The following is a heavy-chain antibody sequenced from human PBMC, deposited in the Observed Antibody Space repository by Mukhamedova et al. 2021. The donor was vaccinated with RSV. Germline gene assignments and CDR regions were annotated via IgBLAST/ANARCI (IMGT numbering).Heavy chain of an antibody. Sequence: SISICFNYIYYADSVKGRFTISRDNAKNSLYLQMNSLRADDTAVYFCARDPYSGSYFDLWGQGTLVTVSS. CDR2: ISICFNYI. D-gene: IGHD1-26*01. J-gene: IGHJ4*02. CDR3: ARDPYSGSYFDL. V-gene: IGHV3-21*01.